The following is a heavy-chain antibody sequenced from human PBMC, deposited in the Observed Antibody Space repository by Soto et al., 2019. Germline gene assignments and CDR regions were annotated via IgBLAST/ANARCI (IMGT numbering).Heavy chain of an antibody. V-gene: IGHV3-21*01. CDR3: ARDYCSSTSCYAFDI. Sequence: EVQLVESGGGLVKPGGSLRLSCAASGFTFSSYSMNWVRQAPGQGLEWVSSISSSSGNIYYADSVKGRFTISRDNAKNSLYLQMNSLRAEYTAVYYCARDYCSSTSCYAFDIWGQGTMVTVSS. D-gene: IGHD2-2*01. CDR2: ISSSSGNI. J-gene: IGHJ3*02. CDR1: GFTFSSYS.